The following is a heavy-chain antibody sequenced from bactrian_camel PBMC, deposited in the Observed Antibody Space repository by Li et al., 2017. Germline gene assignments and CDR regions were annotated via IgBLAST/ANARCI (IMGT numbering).Heavy chain of an antibody. J-gene: IGHJ4*01. CDR1: DANYRTNC. V-gene: IGHV3S53*01. Sequence: VQLVESGGDSVQAGGSLRLSCVTSDANYRTNCMAWFRQAPGKEREGVATIDRDDSTTYAESVKGRFTISRDNAKNTVYLQMNSLKPEDTAVYYCAADYHYYCAYVPKETSAFRYWGQGTQVTVS. CDR2: IDRDDST. CDR3: AADYHYYCAYVPKETSAFRY. D-gene: IGHD4*01.